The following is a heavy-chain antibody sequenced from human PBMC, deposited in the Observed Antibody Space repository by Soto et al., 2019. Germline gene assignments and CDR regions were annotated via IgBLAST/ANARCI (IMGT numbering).Heavy chain of an antibody. Sequence: SVKVSCKASGGTFSSYAISWVRQAPGQGLEWMGGIIPIFGTANYAQKFQGRVTITADESTSTAYMELSSLRSEDTAVYYCAEDYYYGSGSRDYYYGMDVWGQGTTVTVSS. CDR2: IIPIFGTA. D-gene: IGHD3-10*01. CDR3: AEDYYYGSGSRDYYYGMDV. J-gene: IGHJ6*02. CDR1: GGTFSSYA. V-gene: IGHV1-69*13.